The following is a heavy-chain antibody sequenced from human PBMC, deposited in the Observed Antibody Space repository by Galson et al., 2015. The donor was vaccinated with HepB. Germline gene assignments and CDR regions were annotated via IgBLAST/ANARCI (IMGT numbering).Heavy chain of an antibody. V-gene: IGHV4-39*01. CDR3: ARVIGSAAGYFDY. J-gene: IGHJ4*02. D-gene: IGHD2-21*01. Sequence: TLSLTCTVSGGSISSRSPYWGWIRQPPGKGLEYIGGIYYSGGTYYNPSLKSRVTVSVDTSKNQFSLRLTSVTAADTAVYYCARVIGSAAGYFDYWGQGTLVTVSS. CDR2: IYYSGGT. CDR1: GGSISSRSPY.